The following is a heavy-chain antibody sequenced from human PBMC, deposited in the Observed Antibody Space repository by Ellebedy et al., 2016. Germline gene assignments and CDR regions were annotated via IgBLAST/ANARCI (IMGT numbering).Heavy chain of an antibody. J-gene: IGHJ4*02. CDR2: IYHSGTT. CDR3: ARGAASGIYRGFFDY. CDR1: GYSISSGYY. Sequence: SETLSLXXTVSGYSISSGYYWGWIRQPPGKGLEWIGTIYHSGTTYYNASLKSRVTISVDTSKNQFSLNLSSVSAADTAVYYCARGAASGIYRGFFDYWGQGTLVTVSS. D-gene: IGHD3-3*01. V-gene: IGHV4-38-2*02.